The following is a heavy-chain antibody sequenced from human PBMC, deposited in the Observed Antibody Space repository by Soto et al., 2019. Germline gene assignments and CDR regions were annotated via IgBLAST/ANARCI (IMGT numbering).Heavy chain of an antibody. CDR1: GGSLTGYS. V-gene: IGHV4-4*07. CDR3: AQDASGPAHF. Sequence: WEPLSLPCTVSGGSLTGYSWKWVRQPVGKGLEWIGRIDTSGKTNYIPSLKSRLTMSIDRFKNQFSLNLKFVTAADTAFYFCAQDASGPAHFWGPGTMLTV. CDR2: IDTSGKT. J-gene: IGHJ3*01. D-gene: IGHD7-27*01.